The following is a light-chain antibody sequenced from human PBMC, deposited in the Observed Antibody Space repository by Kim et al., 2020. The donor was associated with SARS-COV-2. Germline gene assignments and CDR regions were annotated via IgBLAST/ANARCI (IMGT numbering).Light chain of an antibody. V-gene: IGKV3-20*01. CDR3: QQYGSSPPT. J-gene: IGKJ1*01. CDR1: QSVSSSY. CDR2: GAS. Sequence: SPGERATLSCRASQSVSSSYLAWYQQRPGQAPRLLMYGASTRATGIPDRFSGSGSGTDFTLTITRLEPEDSALYYCQQYGSSPPTFGQGTKVDIK.